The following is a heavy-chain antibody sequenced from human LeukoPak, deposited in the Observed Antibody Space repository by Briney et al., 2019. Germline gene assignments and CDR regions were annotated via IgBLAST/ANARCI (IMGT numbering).Heavy chain of an antibody. D-gene: IGHD3-22*01. CDR3: AGLVGRYSSGLYYYYFDY. J-gene: IGHJ4*02. V-gene: IGHV4-4*02. CDR1: GDSINSLDL. Sequence: SETLSLTRTVSGDSINSLDLWSWVRQPPGKGLEWIGEMYLSGTTHSNPSVKSRVTISIDKSKNQFFLNLSSVTAVDTAVYYCAGLVGRYSSGLYYYYFDYWGQGTLVTVSS. CDR2: MYLSGTT.